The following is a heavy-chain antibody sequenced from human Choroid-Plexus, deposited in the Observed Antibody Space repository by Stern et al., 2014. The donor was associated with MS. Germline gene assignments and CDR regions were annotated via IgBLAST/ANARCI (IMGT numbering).Heavy chain of an antibody. V-gene: IGHV1-18*01. CDR2: ISAYNGNT. J-gene: IGHJ4*02. D-gene: IGHD5-24*01. CDR1: GYTFTSYG. CDR3: ARDGDGYNPYYFDY. Sequence: QLVQSGAEVKKPGASVKVSCKASGYTFTSYGISWGRQAPGQGLEWMGWISAYNGNTNSAQKLQGRVTMTTDTSTNTAYMELRGLRSDDTAVYYCARDGDGYNPYYFDYWGQGTLVTVSS.